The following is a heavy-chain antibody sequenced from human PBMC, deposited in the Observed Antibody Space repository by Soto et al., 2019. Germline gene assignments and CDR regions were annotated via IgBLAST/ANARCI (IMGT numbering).Heavy chain of an antibody. CDR3: AYSGYDYVEYYYYYYMDV. J-gene: IGHJ6*03. CDR2: INAGNGNT. CDR1: GYTFTSYA. D-gene: IGHD5-12*01. V-gene: IGHV1-3*01. Sequence: QVQLVQSGAEVKKPGASVKVSCKASGYTFTSYAMHWVRQAPGQRLEWMGWINAGNGNTKYSQKFQGRVTITRDTSASTAYMELSSLISEDTAVYYCAYSGYDYVEYYYYYYMDVWGKGTTVTVSS.